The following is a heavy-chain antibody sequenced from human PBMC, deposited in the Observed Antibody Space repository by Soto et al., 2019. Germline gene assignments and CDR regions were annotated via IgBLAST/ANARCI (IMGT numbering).Heavy chain of an antibody. V-gene: IGHV3-53*01. D-gene: IGHD4-4*01. Sequence: PGGSLRLSCAASDLSVSSNYLSWVRQAPGKGLEWVSGIYSGGATYYADFVKGRFTFSRDNSKNTVYLQMNSLRVADTAVYYCARGSYRAFDYWGQGTLVTV. CDR3: ARGSYRAFDY. CDR1: DLSVSSNY. J-gene: IGHJ4*02. CDR2: IYSGGAT.